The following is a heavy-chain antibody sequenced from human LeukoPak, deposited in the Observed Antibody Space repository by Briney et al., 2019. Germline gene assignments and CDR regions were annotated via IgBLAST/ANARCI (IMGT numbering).Heavy chain of an antibody. D-gene: IGHD3-10*01. CDR1: GFTFSSYA. V-gene: IGHV3-23*01. J-gene: IGHJ4*02. CDR3: AKVMTPAMVRGGPPTDY. Sequence: PSETLTLSCAASGFTFSSYAMSWVRQAPGKGLEWVSAINGSGGTTYYAYSVNGRFTIFSDNYNKTSHLQITIPAAEAAAVYYSAKVMTPAMVRGGPPTDYGGQGTLVTVSS. CDR2: INGSGGTT.